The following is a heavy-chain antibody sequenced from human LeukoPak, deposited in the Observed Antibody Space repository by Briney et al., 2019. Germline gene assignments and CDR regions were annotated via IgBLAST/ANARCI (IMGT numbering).Heavy chain of an antibody. CDR1: GVSISSHY. Sequence: SETLSLTCTVSGVSISSHYWSWIRQPPGKGLEWIGYIYYSGSTNYNPSLKSRVTISVDTSKNQFSLKLSSVIAADTAVYYCARARYYDFWSGYYLDYWGQGTLFTVSS. CDR2: IYYSGST. D-gene: IGHD3-3*01. V-gene: IGHV4-59*11. J-gene: IGHJ4*02. CDR3: ARARYYDFWSGYYLDY.